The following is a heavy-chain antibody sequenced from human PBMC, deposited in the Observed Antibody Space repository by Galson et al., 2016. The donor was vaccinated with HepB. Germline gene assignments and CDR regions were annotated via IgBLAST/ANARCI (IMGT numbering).Heavy chain of an antibody. CDR2: IYRSGST. CDR1: GGSISNDNW. Sequence: SETLSLTCTVSGGSISNDNWWSWVRQSPGKGLEWIGEIYRSGSTHYNPSLKSRATISVDKPNNRFSLRLNSVSAADTAIYFCASNGWYCLDYWGHGTLVTVSS. V-gene: IGHV4-4*02. CDR3: ASNGWYCLDY. D-gene: IGHD6-19*01. J-gene: IGHJ4*01.